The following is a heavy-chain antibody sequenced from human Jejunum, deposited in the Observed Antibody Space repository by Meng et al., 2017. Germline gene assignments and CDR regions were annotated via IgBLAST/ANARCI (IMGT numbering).Heavy chain of an antibody. CDR2: INTRTGGT. V-gene: IGHV1-2*06. J-gene: IGHJ4*02. CDR3: ARELISYAFDY. Sequence: QVQLVQSAAEVKEPGASVKVSCKASGYTFTDYYLYWVRQAPGQGLEWMGRINTRTGGTIYTQKFYGRVTMTRDTSISTAYMELSRLRSDDTAVYYCARELISYAFDYWGQGSLVTVFS. D-gene: IGHD1-26*01. CDR1: GYTFTDYY.